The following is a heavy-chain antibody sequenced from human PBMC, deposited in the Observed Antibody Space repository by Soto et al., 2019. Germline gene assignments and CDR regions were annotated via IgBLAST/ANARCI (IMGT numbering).Heavy chain of an antibody. D-gene: IGHD3-16*02. CDR1: GGSFSTNH. CDR3: ARGLAAQSFYFDF. J-gene: IGHJ4*02. V-gene: IGHV4-34*01. Sequence: QVQLHQWGAGLVRPSETLALTSAVNGGSFSTNHWNWIRQSPGMGLEWIGEISPDGATNFNPTLKSRLSMSVETSKRQFSLHLTSVTAADTAVYFCARGLAAQSFYFDFWGQGTLVTVSS. CDR2: ISPDGAT.